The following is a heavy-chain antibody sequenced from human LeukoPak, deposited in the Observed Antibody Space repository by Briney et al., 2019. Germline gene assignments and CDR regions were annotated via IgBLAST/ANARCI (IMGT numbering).Heavy chain of an antibody. J-gene: IGHJ4*02. CDR3: ARRAVVPAAVSYFDN. D-gene: IGHD2-2*01. CDR2: IYDSGST. Sequence: MPSETLSLTCTVSGGSIRSSYYYWGWIRQPPEKGLEWIGSIYDSGSTYYNPSLKSRVTISVDTSKNQFSLKLNSVTAADTAVYYCARRAVVPAAVSYFDNWGQGTLVTVSS. CDR1: GGSIRSSYYY. V-gene: IGHV4-39*01.